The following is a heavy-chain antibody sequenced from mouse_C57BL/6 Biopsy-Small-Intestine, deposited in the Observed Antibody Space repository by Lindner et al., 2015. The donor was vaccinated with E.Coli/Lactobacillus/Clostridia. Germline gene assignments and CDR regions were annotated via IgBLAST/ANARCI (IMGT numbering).Heavy chain of an antibody. D-gene: IGHD1-1*01. Sequence: VQLQESGGGLVKPGGSLKVSCAASGFTFSDYGTHWVRQAPERGLEWVAYISGGSNTIYYADTVKGRFTISRDNAKNTLFLQMTSLRSEDTAMYHCARHYYGSSYEYWGQGTTLTVSS. CDR3: ARHYYGSSYEY. CDR1: GFTFSDYG. V-gene: IGHV5-17*01. J-gene: IGHJ2*01. CDR2: ISGGSNTI.